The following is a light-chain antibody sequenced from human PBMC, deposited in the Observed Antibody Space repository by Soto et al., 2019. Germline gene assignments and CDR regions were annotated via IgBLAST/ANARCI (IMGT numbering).Light chain of an antibody. CDR1: QALGSY. J-gene: IGKJ5*01. CDR2: AAS. V-gene: IGKV1-9*01. Sequence: DIQLTQSPSFLSASVGDRVTITCRASQALGSYLVWYQQKPGKAPKLLIYAASTLQSGVPSRISGRGSGTEFTLTISSLQPEDFATYYCQQLNNQPLITFGQGTGLDIK. CDR3: QQLNNQPLIT.